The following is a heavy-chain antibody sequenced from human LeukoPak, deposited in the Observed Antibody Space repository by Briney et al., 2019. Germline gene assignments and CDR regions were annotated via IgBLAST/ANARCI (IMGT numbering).Heavy chain of an antibody. J-gene: IGHJ4*02. D-gene: IGHD2-2*02. CDR2: MHHSGST. CDR3: ARGLIVPSTIFDY. V-gene: IGHV4-34*01. CDR1: GGSFSGYY. Sequence: SETLSLTCAVYGGSFSGYYWTWIRQPPGKGLEWIGEMHHSGSTNYNPSLKSRVTMSVDRSENQFSLKLSSVTAADTAVYYCARGLIVPSTIFDYWGQGALVTVSS.